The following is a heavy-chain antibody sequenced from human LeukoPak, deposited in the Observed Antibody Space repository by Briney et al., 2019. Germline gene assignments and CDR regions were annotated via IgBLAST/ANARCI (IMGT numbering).Heavy chain of an antibody. CDR3: ARGATKFDI. CDR1: GGSISSDGYY. CDR2: IYYSGST. V-gene: IGHV4-31*02. J-gene: IGHJ3*02. Sequence: SETLSLTCTVSGGSISSDGYYWSWIRQRPGKGLEWIGYIYYSGSTYYNPSLKSRITISVDTSKNQFSLKLSSVTAADTAVYYCARGATKFDIWGQGTMATVSS.